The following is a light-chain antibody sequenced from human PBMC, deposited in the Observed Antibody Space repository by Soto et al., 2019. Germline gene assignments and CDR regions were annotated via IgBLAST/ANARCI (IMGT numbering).Light chain of an antibody. CDR3: LQDYIYPWT. CDR2: AAS. CDR1: QGIRND. V-gene: IGKV1-6*01. J-gene: IGKJ1*01. Sequence: AIQMTQSPSSLSASVGDRVTITCRASQGIRNDLGWYQQKPGKAPKLLIYAASSLQSGVPSRFSGSGSGTDFPLTISTLQPEDVATYYCLQDYIYPWTFGQGTKVEI.